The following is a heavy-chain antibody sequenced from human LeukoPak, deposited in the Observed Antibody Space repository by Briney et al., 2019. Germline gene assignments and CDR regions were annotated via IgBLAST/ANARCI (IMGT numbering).Heavy chain of an antibody. CDR1: GGSISSGSYY. V-gene: IGHV4-61*02. J-gene: IGHJ6*03. CDR2: IYTSGST. Sequence: SQTLCLTCTVSGGSISSGSYYWSWLRQPAGKGLEWIGRIYTSGSTNYNPSLKSRVTISVDTSKNQFSLKLSSVTAADTAVYYCARTPYYYYYYMDVWGKGTTVTVSS. CDR3: ARTPYYYYYYMDV.